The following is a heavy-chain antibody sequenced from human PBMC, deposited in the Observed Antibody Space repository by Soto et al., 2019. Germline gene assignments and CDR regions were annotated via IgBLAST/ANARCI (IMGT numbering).Heavy chain of an antibody. J-gene: IGHJ4*02. CDR3: ARSSLTYFEF. CDR1: GFTFSDYY. CDR2: ISGSGSTT. V-gene: IGHV3-11*01. Sequence: RRLSCTASGFTFSDYYMSWIRQAPGKGLEWLAYISGSGSTTYYTDSVKGRFAISRDNARTSLYLQINSLRVEDSAVYYCARSSLTYFEFWGQGTLVTV.